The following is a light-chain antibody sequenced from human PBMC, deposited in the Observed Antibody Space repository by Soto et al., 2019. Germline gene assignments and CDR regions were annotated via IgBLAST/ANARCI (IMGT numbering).Light chain of an antibody. CDR1: GSDVGGYDY. V-gene: IGLV2-14*01. CDR3: SSYSGRGTYV. J-gene: IGLJ1*01. Sequence: QSVLTQPAPVSGSPGHSITISCAGSGSDVGGYDYVSWFQFRPGEAPKLLIFEVSIRPSWVSSRFSGSKSGNTASLTISSLQAEDEADYYCSSYSGRGTYVFGSGTKLTVL. CDR2: EVS.